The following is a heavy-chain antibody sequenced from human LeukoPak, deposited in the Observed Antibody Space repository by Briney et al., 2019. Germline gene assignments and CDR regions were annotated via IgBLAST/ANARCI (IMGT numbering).Heavy chain of an antibody. CDR3: AREGGDYFDY. D-gene: IGHD3-16*01. V-gene: IGHV3-30-3*01. Sequence: GGSLRLSCAASGFTPSSYSIHWVRQAPGKGLEWVAVTSYDETNKNYADSVKGRFTVSRDNSKNTLYLQMNSLRDEDSAVYYCAREGGDYFDYWGQGTLVTVSS. J-gene: IGHJ4*02. CDR2: TSYDETNK. CDR1: GFTPSSYS.